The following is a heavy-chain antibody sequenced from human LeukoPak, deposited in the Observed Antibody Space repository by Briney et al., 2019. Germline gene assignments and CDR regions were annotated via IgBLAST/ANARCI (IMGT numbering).Heavy chain of an antibody. CDR2: ISFDESEK. J-gene: IGHJ4*02. V-gene: IGHV3-30*18. Sequence: GGSLRLSCAVSGFTLSNSAMHWVRQAPGKGLEWVATISFDESEKFYADSVKGRFTISRDTSKNTVYLQMNSLRAEDTAVYYCAKDKNWSWSLDYWGRGTLVTVSS. CDR3: AKDKNWSWSLDY. CDR1: GFTLSNSA. D-gene: IGHD6-13*01.